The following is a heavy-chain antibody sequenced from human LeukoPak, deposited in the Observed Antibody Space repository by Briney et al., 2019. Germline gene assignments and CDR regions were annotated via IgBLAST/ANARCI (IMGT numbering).Heavy chain of an antibody. CDR1: GRTFTGYY. CDR2: INPNSGVT. CDR3: GSGQWLVGVFY. V-gene: IGHV1-2*02. J-gene: IGHJ4*02. Sequence: ASVKVSCKASGRTFTGYYMHWVRQAPGQGLEWLGWINPNSGVTNYAQKFQGRITMTRDTSITTVYMELSSLTSDDTAVYYCGSGQWLVGVFYWGQGTLVTVSS. D-gene: IGHD6-19*01.